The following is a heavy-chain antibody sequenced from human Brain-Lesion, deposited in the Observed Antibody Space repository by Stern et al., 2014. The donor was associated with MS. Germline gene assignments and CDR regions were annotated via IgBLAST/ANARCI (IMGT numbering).Heavy chain of an antibody. V-gene: IGHV4-39*01. CDR1: GGSISSSTYY. D-gene: IGHD1-26*01. Sequence: QVQLQESGPGLVKPSETLSLTCTVSGGSISSSTYYWAWIRQPPGKGLEWIGNIYYRGFTYYNPSLKSRVTISVDMSKNQFSRKLSSVTAADTAIYYCARHDSVPRPSQLYSARDRGPGYFDYWGQGTLVTVSS. CDR2: IYYRGFT. CDR3: ARHDSVPRPSQLYSARDRGPGYFDY. J-gene: IGHJ4*02.